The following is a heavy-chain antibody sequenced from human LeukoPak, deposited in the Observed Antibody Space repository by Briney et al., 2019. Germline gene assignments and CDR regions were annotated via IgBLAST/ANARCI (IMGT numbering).Heavy chain of an antibody. V-gene: IGHV4-34*01. Sequence: KPSETLSLTCAVYGGSFSGYYWSWIRQPPGKGLEWIGEINHSGSTNYNPSLKSRVTISVDTSKNQFSLKLSSVTAADTAVYYCARDTYSCSWSYFDYWGQGTLVTVSS. D-gene: IGHD6-13*01. J-gene: IGHJ4*02. CDR3: ARDTYSCSWSYFDY. CDR2: INHSGST. CDR1: GGSFSGYY.